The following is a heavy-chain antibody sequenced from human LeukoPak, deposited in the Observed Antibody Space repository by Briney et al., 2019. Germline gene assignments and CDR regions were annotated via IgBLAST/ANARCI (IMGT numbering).Heavy chain of an antibody. CDR2: MNPNSGNT. CDR3: ATAVYGGYFDY. Sequence: ASVTVSCKASGYTFTSYDINWVRQATGQGLEWMGWMNPNSGNTGYAQKFQGRVTMTEDTSTDTAYMELSSLRSEDTAVYYCATAVYGGYFDYWGQGTLVTVSS. V-gene: IGHV1-8*01. CDR1: GYTFTSYD. D-gene: IGHD4/OR15-4a*01. J-gene: IGHJ4*02.